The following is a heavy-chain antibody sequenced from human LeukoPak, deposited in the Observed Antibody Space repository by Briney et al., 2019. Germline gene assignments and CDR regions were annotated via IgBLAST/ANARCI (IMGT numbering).Heavy chain of an antibody. CDR1: GFSLTTSGVG. J-gene: IGHJ4*02. Sequence: SGPTLVNPTQPLTLTCTFSGFSLTTSGVGGGWIRQPPGKALEWLALIYWDNNKPYSPSLKSRLTLAKYTSKNQVVLTMTNMGPVDTATYSCAHYGDYRFLYYFDHWGQGTLVTVSS. V-gene: IGHV2-5*02. D-gene: IGHD4-17*01. CDR3: AHYGDYRFLYYFDH. CDR2: IYWDNNK.